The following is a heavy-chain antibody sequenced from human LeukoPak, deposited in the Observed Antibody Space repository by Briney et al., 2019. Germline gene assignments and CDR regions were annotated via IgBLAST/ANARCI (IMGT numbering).Heavy chain of an antibody. J-gene: IGHJ6*03. D-gene: IGHD2-15*01. CDR2: IKQDGSEK. CDR3: ARDNNIVVVVAAYYMDV. V-gene: IGHV3-7*01. Sequence: GGSLRLSCAASGFTFSSYWMSWVRQAPGKGLGWVANIKQDGSEKYYVDSVKGRFTISRDNDKNSLYLQMNSLRAEDTAVYYCARDNNIVVVVAAYYMDVWGKGTTVTVSS. CDR1: GFTFSSYW.